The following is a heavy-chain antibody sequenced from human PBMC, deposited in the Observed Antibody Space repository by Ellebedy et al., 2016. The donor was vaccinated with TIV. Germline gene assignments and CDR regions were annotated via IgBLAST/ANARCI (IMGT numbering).Heavy chain of an antibody. D-gene: IGHD5-12*01. CDR3: ARDSTGYKFDY. Sequence: GESLKISCAASGFTFSSYGMHWVRQVPGKGLEWVAFIQYDGSSENYADSVKGRFTISRDNSKNMVFLQMNSLRSDDTSVYYCARDSTGYKFDYWGQGILVTVSS. CDR1: GFTFSSYG. CDR2: IQYDGSSE. J-gene: IGHJ4*02. V-gene: IGHV3-30*02.